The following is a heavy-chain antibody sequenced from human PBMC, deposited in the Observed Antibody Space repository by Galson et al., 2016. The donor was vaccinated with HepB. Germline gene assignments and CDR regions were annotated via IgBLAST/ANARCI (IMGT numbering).Heavy chain of an antibody. V-gene: IGHV3-23*01. CDR3: ATGGDYDI. CDR1: GFTFSSSS. Sequence: SLRLSCAAPGFTFSSSSMSWVRQAPGKGLEWVSAIDGHDDSTYYADSVRGRFTISRDNSKNTLYLQINSLRAEDTAVYYCATGGDYDIWGQGTLVTVSS. CDR2: IDGHDDST. J-gene: IGHJ4*02. D-gene: IGHD4-17*01.